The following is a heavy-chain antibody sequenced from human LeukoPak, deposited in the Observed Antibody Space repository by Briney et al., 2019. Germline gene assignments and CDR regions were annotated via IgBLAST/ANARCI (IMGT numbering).Heavy chain of an antibody. CDR3: AKDRPEYSSSPNWFDP. V-gene: IGHV3-23*01. Sequence: GGSLRLSCAASGFTFSTYAMTWVRQTPGKGLERVSSISGSGGDTYYADSVKGRFTISRDNSKNTLYLQMNSLRAEDTAVYYCAKDRPEYSSSPNWFDPWGQGTLVTVSS. CDR2: ISGSGGDT. J-gene: IGHJ5*02. D-gene: IGHD6-6*01. CDR1: GFTFSTYA.